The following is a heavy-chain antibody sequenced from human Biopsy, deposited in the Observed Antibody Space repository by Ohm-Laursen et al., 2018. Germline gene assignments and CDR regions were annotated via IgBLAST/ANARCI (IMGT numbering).Heavy chain of an antibody. CDR1: GGDINNYY. V-gene: IGHV4-4*07. D-gene: IGHD6-6*01. J-gene: IGHJ4*02. CDR2: IYPGGST. Sequence: PSETLPLTCNVSGGDINNYYWSWIRQPAGKGLEWIGRIYPGGSTNYNPSLKSRVTMSVDTSKKQLSLRLRSVTAADTAMYSCAIGEYSSSIFDHWGQGTLVTVSS. CDR3: AIGEYSSSIFDH.